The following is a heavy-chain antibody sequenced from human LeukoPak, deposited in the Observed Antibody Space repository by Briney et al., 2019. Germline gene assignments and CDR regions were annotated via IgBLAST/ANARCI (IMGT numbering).Heavy chain of an antibody. Sequence: GGSLRLSCAASGFTFSSYAMSWVRQAPGKGLEWVSVISGSGGSTYYADSVKGRFTISRDNFKNTLYLQMNSLRAEDTAVYYCAKDSRSLAAAGEVDSWGQGTLVTVSS. J-gene: IGHJ4*02. CDR2: ISGSGGST. D-gene: IGHD6-13*01. CDR3: AKDSRSLAAAGEVDS. V-gene: IGHV3-23*01. CDR1: GFTFSSYA.